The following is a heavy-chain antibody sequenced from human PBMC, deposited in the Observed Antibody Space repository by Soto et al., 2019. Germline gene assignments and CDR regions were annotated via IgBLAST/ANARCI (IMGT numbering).Heavy chain of an antibody. CDR3: ARDHLDIVVVPAATTHYYYYGMDV. J-gene: IGHJ6*02. Sequence: SETLSLTCAVYGGSFSGYYWSWIRQPPGKGLEWIGEINHSGSTNYNPSLKSRVTISVDTSKNQFSLKLSSVTAADTAVYYCARDHLDIVVVPAATTHYYYYGMDVWGQGTTVTVSS. D-gene: IGHD2-2*01. V-gene: IGHV4-34*01. CDR2: INHSGST. CDR1: GGSFSGYY.